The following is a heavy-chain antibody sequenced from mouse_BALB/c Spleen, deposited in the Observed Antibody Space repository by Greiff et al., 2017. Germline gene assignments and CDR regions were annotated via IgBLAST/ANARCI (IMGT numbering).Heavy chain of an antibody. V-gene: IGHV5-9-3*01. CDR2: ISSGGSYT. J-gene: IGHJ4*01. Sequence: EVQRVESGGGLVKPGGSLKLSCAASGFTFSSYAMSWVRQTPEKRLEWVATISSGGSYTYYPDSVKGRFTISRDNAKNTLYLQMSSLRSEDTAMYYCARKGPFMDYWGQGTSVTVSS. CDR3: ARKGPFMDY. CDR1: GFTFSSYA.